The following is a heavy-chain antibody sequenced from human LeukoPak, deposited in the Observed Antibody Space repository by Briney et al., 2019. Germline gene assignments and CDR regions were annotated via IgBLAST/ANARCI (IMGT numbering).Heavy chain of an antibody. CDR2: ISGDGTRT. J-gene: IGHJ4*02. V-gene: IGHV3-23*01. D-gene: IGHD3-16*01. CDR3: AKWPEGAMDYFDY. Sequence: GRSLRLSCAASGFTFSSYGMHWVRQAPGKGLEWVSAISGDGTRTYYADSVKGRFTISRDNSKNTLYLEMSSLRVEDTAIYYCAKWPEGAMDYFDYWGQGTLVTVSS. CDR1: GFTFSSYG.